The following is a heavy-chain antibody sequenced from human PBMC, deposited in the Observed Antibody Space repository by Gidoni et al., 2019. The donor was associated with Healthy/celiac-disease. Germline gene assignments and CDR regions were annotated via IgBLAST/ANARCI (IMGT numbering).Heavy chain of an antibody. CDR2: IYYSGST. CDR3: ARGGGYGLEVDY. Sequence: QLQLQESGPGLVKPSETLSLTCHVSGGSISSSSYYWGWIRQPPGKGLEWIGSIYYSGSTYYNPSLKSRVTISVDTSKNQFSLKLSSVTAADTAVYYCARGGGYGLEVDYWGQGTLVTVSS. CDR1: GGSISSSSYY. V-gene: IGHV4-39*07. D-gene: IGHD5-12*01. J-gene: IGHJ4*02.